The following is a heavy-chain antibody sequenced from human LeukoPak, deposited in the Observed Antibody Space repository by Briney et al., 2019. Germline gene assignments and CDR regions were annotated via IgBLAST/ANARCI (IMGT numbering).Heavy chain of an antibody. Sequence: PSETLSLTCTVSGGSITSYFWSWIRQPPGKGLEYIGYFYYSGSTKYNPSLKSRVTISVDTSKNQFSLKLSSVTAADTAVYYCARLDGGSYRFDYWGQGTLVTVPS. V-gene: IGHV4-59*08. CDR1: GGSITSYF. CDR2: FYYSGST. CDR3: ARLDGGSYRFDY. D-gene: IGHD1-26*01. J-gene: IGHJ4*02.